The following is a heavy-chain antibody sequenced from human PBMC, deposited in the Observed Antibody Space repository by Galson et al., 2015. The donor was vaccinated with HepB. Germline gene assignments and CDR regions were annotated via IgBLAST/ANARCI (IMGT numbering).Heavy chain of an antibody. V-gene: IGHV3-64D*06. J-gene: IGHJ3*01. CDR2: ITNNGAGT. D-gene: IGHD3-9*01. CDR3: VKEDILAGFSVGSFHV. CDR1: GFNFNFYA. Sequence: SLRLSCAASGFNFNFYAMHWVRQDPGMGLEYIAGITNNGAGTNYADSVKGRFTISRDNSKKTLNLQMSSLRPEDTALYYCVKEDILAGFSVGSFHVWGQGTMVTVSS.